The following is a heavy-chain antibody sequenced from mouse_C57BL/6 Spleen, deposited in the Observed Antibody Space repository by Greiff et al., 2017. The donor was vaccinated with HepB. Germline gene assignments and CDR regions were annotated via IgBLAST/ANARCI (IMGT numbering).Heavy chain of an antibody. CDR3: APLYYGSSPWFAY. CDR1: GFNIKNTY. Sequence: VQLKESVAELVRPGASVKLSCTASGFNIKNTYMHWVKQRPEQGLEWIGRIDPANGNTKYAPKFQGKATITADTSSNTAYLQLSSLTSEDTAIYYCAPLYYGSSPWFAYWGQGTLVTVSA. D-gene: IGHD1-1*01. V-gene: IGHV14-3*01. J-gene: IGHJ3*01. CDR2: IDPANGNT.